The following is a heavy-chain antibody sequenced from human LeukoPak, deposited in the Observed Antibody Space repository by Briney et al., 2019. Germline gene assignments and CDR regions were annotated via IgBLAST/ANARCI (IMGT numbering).Heavy chain of an antibody. Sequence: SQTLSLTCTVSGGSISSGSYYWSWIRQPAGKGLEWIGRIYTSGSTNYNPSLKSRVTISVDTSKNQFSLKLSSVTAADTAVYFCSRAGIAVAAMVYYYYYMDVWGKGTTVTVSS. D-gene: IGHD6-19*01. CDR1: GGSISSGSYY. CDR2: IYTSGST. J-gene: IGHJ6*03. CDR3: SRAGIAVAAMVYYYYYMDV. V-gene: IGHV4-61*02.